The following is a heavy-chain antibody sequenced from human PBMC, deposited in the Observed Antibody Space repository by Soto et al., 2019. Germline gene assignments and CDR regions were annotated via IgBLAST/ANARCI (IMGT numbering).Heavy chain of an antibody. V-gene: IGHV5-51*01. CDR2: IYPGDSDT. CDR3: ARHRDNWNPWDY. J-gene: IGHJ4*02. D-gene: IGHD1-20*01. CDR1: GDSCTSYW. Sequence: ESLKISFKGSGDSCTSYWIGWVRQMPGKGLEWMGIIYPGDSDTRYSPSFQGQVTISADKSISTAYLQWSSLKASDTAMYYCARHRDNWNPWDYWGQGTLVTVSS.